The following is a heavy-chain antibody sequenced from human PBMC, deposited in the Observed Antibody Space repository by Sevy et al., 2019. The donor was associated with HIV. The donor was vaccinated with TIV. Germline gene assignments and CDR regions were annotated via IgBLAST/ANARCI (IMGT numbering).Heavy chain of an antibody. CDR1: GFTFSSYA. CDR3: ARGRFDDILTNPFDY. CDR2: ISYDGSNK. D-gene: IGHD3-9*01. J-gene: IGHJ4*02. V-gene: IGHV3-30-3*01. Sequence: GGSLRLSCAASGFTFSSYAVHWVRQAPGKGLEWVAVISYDGSNKYYADSVKGRFTISRDNSKNTLYLQMNSLRAEDTAVYYCARGRFDDILTNPFDYWGQGTLVTVSS.